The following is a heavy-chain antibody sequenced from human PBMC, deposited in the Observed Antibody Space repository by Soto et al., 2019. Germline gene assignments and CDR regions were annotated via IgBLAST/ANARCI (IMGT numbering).Heavy chain of an antibody. J-gene: IGHJ4*02. D-gene: IGHD2-15*01. CDR3: ASQGWYLDY. Sequence: SETLSLTCTVSGGSISSSSYYWGWIRQPPGKGLEWIGSIYYSGSTYYNPSLKSRVTISVDTSKNQFSLKLSSVTAADTSVYYCASQGWYLDYWGQGTLVTVSS. CDR2: IYYSGST. V-gene: IGHV4-39*01. CDR1: GGSISSSSYY.